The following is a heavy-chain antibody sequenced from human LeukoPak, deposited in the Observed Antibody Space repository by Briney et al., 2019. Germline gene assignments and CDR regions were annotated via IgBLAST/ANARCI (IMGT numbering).Heavy chain of an antibody. J-gene: IGHJ3*02. CDR1: GFTFSNYV. CDR2: IKQDGSEK. CDR3: AREGDAYNLGAFDI. Sequence: LSGGSLRLSCAASGFTFSNYVMQWVRQAPGKGLEWVANIKQDGSEKYYVDSVKGRFTMSRDNAKNSLYLQMNSLRAEDTAVYYCAREGDAYNLGAFDIWGQGTMVTVSS. D-gene: IGHD5-24*01. V-gene: IGHV3-7*01.